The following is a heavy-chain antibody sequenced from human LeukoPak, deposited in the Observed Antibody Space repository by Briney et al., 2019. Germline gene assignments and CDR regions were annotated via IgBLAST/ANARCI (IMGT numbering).Heavy chain of an antibody. Sequence: GGSLRLSCAASGFIFSSYSMNWVRQAPGKGLEWVSYISSSSSTMYYAASVKGRFSISRDNAQNSLYLQMNSLRAEDTAVYYCVRDHHRRLYDSQARDTFDIWGQGTMVPVSS. CDR3: VRDHHRRLYDSQARDTFDI. J-gene: IGHJ3*02. V-gene: IGHV3-48*01. CDR2: ISSSSSTM. CDR1: GFIFSSYS. D-gene: IGHD3-22*01.